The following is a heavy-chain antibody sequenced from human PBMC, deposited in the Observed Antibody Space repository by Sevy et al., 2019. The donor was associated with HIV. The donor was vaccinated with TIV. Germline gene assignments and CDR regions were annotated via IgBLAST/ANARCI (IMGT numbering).Heavy chain of an antibody. CDR1: EFTFSSYL. D-gene: IGHD4-17*01. CDR2: INSDGSST. CDR3: ARETVAFDY. J-gene: IGHJ4*02. Sequence: GGSLRLSCAASEFTFSSYLMNWVRQAPGKGLVWVSRINSDGSSTNYADSVKGRFTISRDNAKNTLYLQMNRLRAEDTAVYYCARETVAFDYWGQGTLVTVSS. V-gene: IGHV3-74*01.